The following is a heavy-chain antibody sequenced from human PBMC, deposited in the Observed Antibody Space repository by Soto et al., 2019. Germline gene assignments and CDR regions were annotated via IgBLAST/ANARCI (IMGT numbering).Heavy chain of an antibody. CDR3: AKDRDYPRDQFHY. CDR2: ISSNGQGI. V-gene: IGHV3-23*01. J-gene: IGHJ4*02. CDR1: GFTFSINA. D-gene: IGHD2-2*01. Sequence: GGSLRLSCATSGFTFSINALSWVRQAPGKGLEWVSAISSNGQGIYYADSVRGRFSISRDNSRNTVFLHMDSLRAEDTAVYYCAKDRDYPRDQFHYWGQGTLVTVS.